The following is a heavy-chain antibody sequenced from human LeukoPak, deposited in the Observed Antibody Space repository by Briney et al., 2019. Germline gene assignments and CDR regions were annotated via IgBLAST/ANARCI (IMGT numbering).Heavy chain of an antibody. V-gene: IGHV4-34*01. CDR2: STHSGST. CDR1: GFTFSDYY. Sequence: PRGSLRLSCAASGFTFSDYYMSWIRQAPGKGLEWIGESTHSGSTSYNPSLKSRVTISVDTSKNQFSLKLTSVTAADTAVYYCARGRTGAAALDFRGPGTLVTVSS. J-gene: IGHJ4*02. CDR3: ARGRTGAAALDF. D-gene: IGHD2-2*01.